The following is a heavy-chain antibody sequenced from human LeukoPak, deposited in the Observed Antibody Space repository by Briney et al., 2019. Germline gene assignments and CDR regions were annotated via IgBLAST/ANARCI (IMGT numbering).Heavy chain of an antibody. Sequence: ASVKVSCKASGYTFTGYYMHWVRQAPGQGLEWMGWINPNSGGTNYAQKFQGRVTMTRDTSISTAYMELSRLRSDDTAVYYCARLYDILTGYFDYWGQGTLVTVSS. V-gene: IGHV1-2*02. J-gene: IGHJ4*02. CDR1: GYTFTGYY. CDR3: ARLYDILTGYFDY. D-gene: IGHD3-9*01. CDR2: INPNSGGT.